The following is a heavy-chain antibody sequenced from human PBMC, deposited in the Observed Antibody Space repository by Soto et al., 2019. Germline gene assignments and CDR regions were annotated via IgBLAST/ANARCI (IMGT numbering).Heavy chain of an antibody. CDR2: IDPSDSYT. CDR1: GYSFTSYW. J-gene: IGHJ6*02. Sequence: GESLKISCNVSGYSFTSYWISCVRQMPGKGLEWMGRIDPSDSYTNYSPSFQGHVTISADKSISTAYLQWSSLKASDTAMYYCARTSMQSRGYSYGHGGMDVWGQGTTVTVSS. D-gene: IGHD5-18*01. V-gene: IGHV5-10-1*01. CDR3: ARTSMQSRGYSYGHGGMDV.